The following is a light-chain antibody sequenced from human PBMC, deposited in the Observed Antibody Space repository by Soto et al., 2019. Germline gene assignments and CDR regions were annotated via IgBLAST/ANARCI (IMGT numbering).Light chain of an antibody. Sequence: EIVFTQSPGTLSLSPGARATLSCRASQSVSSSYLAWYQQNPGQAPRLLIYGASSRATGIPDRFSGSVSGTDFTLTLSRLEPEECAVYYCQQSGSSPMTVGQVTQVEIK. CDR3: QQSGSSPMT. V-gene: IGKV3-20*01. J-gene: IGKJ1*01. CDR2: GAS. CDR1: QSVSSSY.